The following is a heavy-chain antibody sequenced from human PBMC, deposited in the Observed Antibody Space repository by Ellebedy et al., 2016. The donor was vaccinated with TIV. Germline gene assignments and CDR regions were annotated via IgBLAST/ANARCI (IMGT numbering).Heavy chain of an antibody. D-gene: IGHD2-2*01. CDR2: MDGSGNT. V-gene: IGHV4-4*07. Sequence: SETLSLXXSVSGDSISNYYWGWIRQPAGKGLEWIGRMDGSGNTNYNPSLKSRVTMSVDTTKNQLSLKLTSVTAADAAVYYCARDSSWRPNWFDPWGQGILVTVSS. CDR3: ARDSSWRPNWFDP. CDR1: GDSISNYY. J-gene: IGHJ5*02.